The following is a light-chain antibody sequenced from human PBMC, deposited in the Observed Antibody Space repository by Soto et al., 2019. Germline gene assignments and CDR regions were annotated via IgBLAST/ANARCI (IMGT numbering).Light chain of an antibody. J-gene: IGLJ2*01. CDR3: ASFTRSGTVV. V-gene: IGLV2-14*03. CDR1: SSDVGGYNY. Sequence: QSALTQPASVSGSPGQSITISCAGTSSDVGGYNYVSWYQQHPGKVPRLIISDVNKRPSGVSDRFSGSKSGNTASLTISGLQAEDEADYYCASFTRSGTVVFGGGTKLTVL. CDR2: DVN.